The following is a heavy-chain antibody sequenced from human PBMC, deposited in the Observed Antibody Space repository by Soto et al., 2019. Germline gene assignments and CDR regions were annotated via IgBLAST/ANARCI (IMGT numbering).Heavy chain of an antibody. CDR3: ARVVVVIPPGYYYAMDV. CDR1: GFTFSSYS. D-gene: IGHD3-22*01. V-gene: IGHV3-21*01. J-gene: IGHJ6*02. CDR2: ISSSSSYI. Sequence: GGSPRLSCAASGFTFSSYSMNWVRQDPGKGLERVSSISSSSSYIYYSDSVKGRFTISRDNGKNSLFLQMNSLRDEDTAVYYCARVVVVIPPGYYYAMDVWGQGTTVTVSS.